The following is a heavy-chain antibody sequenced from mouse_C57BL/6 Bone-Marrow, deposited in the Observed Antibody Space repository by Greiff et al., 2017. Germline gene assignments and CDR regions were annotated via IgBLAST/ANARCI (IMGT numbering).Heavy chain of an antibody. Sequence: VQLQQSGPELVKPGASVKISCKASGYTFTDYYMNWVKQSHGKSLEWIGDINPNNGGTSYNQKFKGKATLTVDKSSSTAYMELRSLTSEDSAVYYCALTVGWFAYWGQGTLVTVSA. CDR1: GYTFTDYY. J-gene: IGHJ3*01. CDR2: INPNNGGT. CDR3: ALTVGWFAY. D-gene: IGHD4-1*01. V-gene: IGHV1-26*01.